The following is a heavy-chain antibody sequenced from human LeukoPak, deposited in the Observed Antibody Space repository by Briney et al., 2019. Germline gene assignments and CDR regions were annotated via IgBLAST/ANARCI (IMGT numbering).Heavy chain of an antibody. CDR1: GFTFSSYA. J-gene: IGHJ3*02. CDR3: ARKRAGAYYYDSSGYYTLDAFDI. D-gene: IGHD3-22*01. V-gene: IGHV3-23*01. CDR2: ISGSGGST. Sequence: GGSLRLSCAASGFTFSSYAMSWVRQAPGKGLEWVSAISGSGGSTYYADSVKGRFTISRDNAKNSLYLQMNSLRAEDTAVYYCARKRAGAYYYDSSGYYTLDAFDIWGQGTMVTVSS.